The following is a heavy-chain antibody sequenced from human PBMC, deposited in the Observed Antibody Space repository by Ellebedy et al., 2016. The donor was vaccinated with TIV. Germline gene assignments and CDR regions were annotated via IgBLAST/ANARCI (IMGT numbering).Heavy chain of an antibody. CDR3: TTKLFGEDHNY. D-gene: IGHD3-10*02. CDR1: GFSFSRYW. J-gene: IGHJ4*02. CDR2: IKEDGSEK. V-gene: IGHV3-7*01. Sequence: GESLKISXAASGFSFSRYWLSWVRQAPGKGLEWVANIKEDGSEKYYVDSVKGRFTISRDNAKNSLYLQMNSLRAEDTAVYYCTTKLFGEDHNYWGQGTLVTVSS.